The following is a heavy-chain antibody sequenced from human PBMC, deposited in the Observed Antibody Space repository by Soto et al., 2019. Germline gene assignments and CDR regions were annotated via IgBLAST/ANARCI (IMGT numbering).Heavy chain of an antibody. CDR2: MNPASGNT. CDR3: ARFQLGGAFNF. V-gene: IGHV1-8*01. CDR1: GYSFTSDD. J-gene: IGHJ4*02. Sequence: GASVKVSCKAAGYSFTSDDGDWVRQAPVQGFEWMGYMNPASGNTGSPQKFQGRVTLTRDTSINTAYMELSRLRSEDTAVYFCARFQLGGAFNFWGQGTLVTVSS. D-gene: IGHD3-3*02.